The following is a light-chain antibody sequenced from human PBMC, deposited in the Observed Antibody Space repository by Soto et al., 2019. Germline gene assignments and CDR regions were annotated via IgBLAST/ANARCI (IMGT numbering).Light chain of an antibody. J-gene: IGLJ2*01. CDR2: EVS. Sequence: QSALTQPPSASGSPGQSVTISCTGTSSDVGGYNYVSWYQQHPGKAPKLMIYEVSKRPSGVPDRFSGSKSGNTASLTVSGLQAEDEADYYCSSYAGSNNVVVFGGGPKLTV. CDR1: SSDVGGYNY. V-gene: IGLV2-8*01. CDR3: SSYAGSNNVVV.